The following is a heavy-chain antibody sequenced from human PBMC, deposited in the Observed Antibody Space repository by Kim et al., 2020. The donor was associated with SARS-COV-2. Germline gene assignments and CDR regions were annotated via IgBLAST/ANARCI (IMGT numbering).Heavy chain of an antibody. CDR3: ARHDIVVAFDI. V-gene: IGHV4-59*08. D-gene: IGHD2-15*01. CDR1: GGSISSYY. CDR2: IYYSGST. J-gene: IGHJ3*02. Sequence: SETLSLTCTVSGGSISSYYWSWIRQPPGKGLEWIGYIYYSGSTNYNPSLKSRVTISVDTSKNHFSLKLSSVTAADTALYYCARHDIVVAFDIWCQGTMVT.